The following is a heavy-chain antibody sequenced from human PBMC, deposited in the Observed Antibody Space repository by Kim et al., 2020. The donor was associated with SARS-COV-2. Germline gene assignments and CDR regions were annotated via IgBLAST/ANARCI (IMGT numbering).Heavy chain of an antibody. D-gene: IGHD5-12*01. Sequence: SVKVSCKASGCTFSDYSISWVRQAPGHGLEWMGRIIPILGIAKYAQKFQGRVTIIADKSTSTAYMELSSLRSEDTAVYYCAREGHGSAYLDAFDIWGQGTMVTVSS. CDR1: GCTFSDYS. J-gene: IGHJ3*02. CDR2: IIPILGIA. CDR3: AREGHGSAYLDAFDI. V-gene: IGHV1-69*04.